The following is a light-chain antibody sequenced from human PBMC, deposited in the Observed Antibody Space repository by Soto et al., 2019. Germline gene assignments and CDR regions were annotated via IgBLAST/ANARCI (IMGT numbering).Light chain of an antibody. CDR3: SSYASSSTWV. V-gene: IGLV2-14*01. Sequence: QSVLTQPASVSGSPGQSITLSCTGTSSDVGDYNYVSWYQQHPGKAPRLIIYEVSYRPSGVSNRFSGSTSGNTASLTISGLQAEDEADYYCSSYASSSTWVFGGGTKLTVL. CDR2: EVS. J-gene: IGLJ3*02. CDR1: SSDVGDYNY.